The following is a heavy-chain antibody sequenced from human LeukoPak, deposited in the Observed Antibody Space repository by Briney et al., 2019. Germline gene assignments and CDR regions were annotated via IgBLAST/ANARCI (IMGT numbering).Heavy chain of an antibody. Sequence: ETLSLTCTVSGGSVSSGNYYWSWIRQPPGKGLEWIGYIYNSGSTNYNPSLKSRVTISVDTSKNQFSLRLSSMTAADTAVYYCARDPSGYFNYWGQGTLATVSS. CDR2: IYNSGST. J-gene: IGHJ4*02. V-gene: IGHV4-61*01. D-gene: IGHD3-22*01. CDR3: ARDPSGYFNY. CDR1: GGSVSSGNYY.